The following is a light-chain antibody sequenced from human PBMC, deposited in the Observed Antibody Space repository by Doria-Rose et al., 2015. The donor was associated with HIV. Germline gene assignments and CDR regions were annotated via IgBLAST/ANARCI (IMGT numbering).Light chain of an antibody. J-gene: IGKJ1*01. CDR3: HQYGTSWT. V-gene: IGKV3-20*01. CDR2: DGS. CDR1: QSFSSTY. Sequence: TQSPGTLSLSPGERATLSCRASQSFSSTYLAWYQQKPGQAPSLLIYDGSTRATGIPDRFSASGSGTDFTLTINRLEPEDFALYYWHQYGTSWTFGQGTKVEI.